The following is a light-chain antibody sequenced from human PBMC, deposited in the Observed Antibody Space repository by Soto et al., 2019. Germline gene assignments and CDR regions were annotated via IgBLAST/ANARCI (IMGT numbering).Light chain of an antibody. J-gene: IGKJ1*01. CDR3: QQYGSSPT. CDR2: SAS. CDR1: QSVSSNY. Sequence: EIVLTQSPGTLSFSLGERATLSCRASQSVSSNYLAWYQQKPGQAPRDRIYSASSRDTGLPERFSGSGSGKYFTLTISRLEPEDFAAYYCQQYGSSPTFGQGTKVEIK. V-gene: IGKV3-20*01.